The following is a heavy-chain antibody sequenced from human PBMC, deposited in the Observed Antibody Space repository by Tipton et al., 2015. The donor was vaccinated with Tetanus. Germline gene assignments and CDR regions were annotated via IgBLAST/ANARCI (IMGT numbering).Heavy chain of an antibody. CDR1: GYTFTDYY. V-gene: IGHV1-2*06. Sequence: QVQLVQSGAEVKKPGASVKVSCKASGYTFTDYYMHWERQAPGQGLEWMGRINPNSGGTNSAQKFQGRVTMTRDTSISTAYMELSRLRSDDTAVYFCAICLTIGWCGDYSIDCWGQGTRVTVSS. D-gene: IGHD3-10*01. CDR2: INPNSGGT. CDR3: AICLTIGWCGDYSIDC. J-gene: IGHJ4*02.